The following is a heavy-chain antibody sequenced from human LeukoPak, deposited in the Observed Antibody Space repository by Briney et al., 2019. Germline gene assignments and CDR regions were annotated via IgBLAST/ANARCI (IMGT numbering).Heavy chain of an antibody. CDR1: GGSISSYY. CDR2: IYYSGST. J-gene: IGHJ3*02. Sequence: PSETLCLTCTVSGGSISSYYWSWIRQPPGKGLEWIGYIYYSGSTNYNPSLKSRVTISVDTSKNQFSLKLSSVTAADTAVYYCARVGCSGGSCYDDAFDIWGQGTMVTVSS. D-gene: IGHD2-15*01. V-gene: IGHV4-59*01. CDR3: ARVGCSGGSCYDDAFDI.